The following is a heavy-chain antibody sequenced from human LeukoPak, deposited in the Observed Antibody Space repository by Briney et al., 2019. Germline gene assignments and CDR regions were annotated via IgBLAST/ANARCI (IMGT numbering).Heavy chain of an antibody. CDR3: ARGGYCSSTSCYLNDH. Sequence: HPGGSLRLSCAASGFTFSSYAMHWVRQAPGKGLEWVAVISYDGSNKYYADSVKGRFTISRDNSKNTLYLQMNSLRAEDTAVYYCARGGYCSSTSCYLNDHWGQGTLVTVSS. J-gene: IGHJ4*02. D-gene: IGHD2-2*01. CDR2: ISYDGSNK. V-gene: IGHV3-30-3*01. CDR1: GFTFSSYA.